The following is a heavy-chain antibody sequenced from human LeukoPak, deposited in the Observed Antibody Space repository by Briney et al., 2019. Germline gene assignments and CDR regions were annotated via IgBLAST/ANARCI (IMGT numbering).Heavy chain of an antibody. CDR2: INQDGSEK. V-gene: IGHV3-7*02. CDR1: GFTFSNYW. Sequence: GGSLRLSCAASGFTFSNYWMSWVRQAPGKGLEWVANINQDGSEKYYVDSVKGRFTISRDNAKNSLYLQMNSLRAEDTAVYYCASPVTTVTTNSFDIWGQGTRVTVFS. CDR3: ASPVTTVTTNSFDI. D-gene: IGHD4-17*01. J-gene: IGHJ3*02.